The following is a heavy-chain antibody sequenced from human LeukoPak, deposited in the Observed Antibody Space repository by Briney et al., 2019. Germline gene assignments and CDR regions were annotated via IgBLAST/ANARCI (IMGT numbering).Heavy chain of an antibody. CDR2: ISDSSSTI. CDR1: GFTFSNYR. V-gene: IGHV3-48*04. J-gene: IGHJ4*02. Sequence: GGSLRLSCAASGFTFSNYRMNWVRQAPGKGLEWVSYISDSSSTIYYADSVKGRLTISRDNAKNSLYLQMNSLRAEDTAVYYCARWGATGYGDYWGQGTLVTVSS. CDR3: ARWGATGYGDY. D-gene: IGHD3-9*01.